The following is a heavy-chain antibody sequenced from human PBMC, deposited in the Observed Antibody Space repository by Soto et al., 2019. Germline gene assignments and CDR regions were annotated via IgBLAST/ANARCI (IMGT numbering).Heavy chain of an antibody. D-gene: IGHD4-17*01. Sequence: EVQLVQSGAEVKKPGESLTISCTGSGYSFTNYWINWVRQMPGKGLEWMGTIDPSDSYTSYSPSFQGHVTISADTSISTAYLQWSALKASDTAMYYCARLMTTGGGDYWGQGTLVTVSS. CDR3: ARLMTTGGGDY. V-gene: IGHV5-10-1*03. CDR2: IDPSDSYT. J-gene: IGHJ4*02. CDR1: GYSFTNYW.